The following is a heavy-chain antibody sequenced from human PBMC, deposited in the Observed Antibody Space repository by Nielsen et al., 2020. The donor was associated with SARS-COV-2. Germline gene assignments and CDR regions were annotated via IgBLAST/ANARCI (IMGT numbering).Heavy chain of an antibody. Sequence: WIRQSPGKGLEWIGYIYYSGSTNYNPSLKSRVTISVDTSKNQFSLKLSSVTAADTAVYYCARLRAAYCSSTSCYGGYMDVWGKGTTVTVSS. CDR3: ARLRAAYCSSTSCYGGYMDV. V-gene: IGHV4-59*08. D-gene: IGHD2-2*01. CDR2: IYYSGST. J-gene: IGHJ6*03.